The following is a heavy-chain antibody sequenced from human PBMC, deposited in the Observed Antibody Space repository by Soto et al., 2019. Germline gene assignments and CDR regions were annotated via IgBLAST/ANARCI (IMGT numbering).Heavy chain of an antibody. CDR2: IYYSGRT. CDR3: ARDRGSYSYLDY. D-gene: IGHD1-26*01. J-gene: IGHJ4*02. V-gene: IGHV4-59*01. Sequence: QVQLQESGPGLVKPSETLSLTCTVSGDSISNYYWNWIRQPPGKGLEWIGYIYYSGRTNYNPSLKSRVTISVGTSKNQFSLKLSSVTAADTAVYYCARDRGSYSYLDYWGQGTLVTVSS. CDR1: GDSISNYY.